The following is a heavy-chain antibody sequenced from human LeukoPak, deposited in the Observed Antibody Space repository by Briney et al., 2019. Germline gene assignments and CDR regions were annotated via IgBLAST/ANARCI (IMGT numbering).Heavy chain of an antibody. J-gene: IGHJ4*02. CDR3: ARGLGTGYSYGNLDY. Sequence: GGSLRLSCAASGFTFSSYSMNWVRQAPGKGLEWVSSISSSSSYIYYADSVKGRFTISRDNAKNSLYLQMNSLRAEDTAVYYCARGLGTGYSYGNLDYWGQGTLVNVSS. CDR2: ISSSSSYI. D-gene: IGHD5-18*01. V-gene: IGHV3-21*01. CDR1: GFTFSSYS.